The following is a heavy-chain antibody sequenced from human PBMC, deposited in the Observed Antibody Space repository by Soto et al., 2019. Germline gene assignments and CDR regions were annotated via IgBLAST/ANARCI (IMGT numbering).Heavy chain of an antibody. CDR2: ISGRGSST. CDR3: AKGSLVAGAIRYDLDY. D-gene: IGHD2-2*01. J-gene: IGHJ4*02. Sequence: EVQLLNSGGGLVQPGGSLRLSCAASGFTFSNYDMNWVRQAPGKGLEWVSAISGRGSSTYYADSVKGRFTISRDDSKNTAYLQMNSLRAEDTAVYYCAKGSLVAGAIRYDLDYWGQGTLVSVSS. CDR1: GFTFSNYD. V-gene: IGHV3-23*01.